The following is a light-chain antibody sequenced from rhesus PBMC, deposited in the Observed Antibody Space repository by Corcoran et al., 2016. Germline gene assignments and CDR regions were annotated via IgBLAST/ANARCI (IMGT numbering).Light chain of an antibody. Sequence: DIVMTQTPLSLPVTPGEPASISCRSSQSLLDSEDGNTYLAWYLQKPGQSPQLLLYEVSNQASGVPNRFSGRGSDTDFTLKIRRVEAEDVGVYYCMQAVEFPRTFGQGTKVEIK. CDR3: MQAVEFPRT. J-gene: IGKJ1*01. V-gene: IGKV2-104*02. CDR2: EVS. CDR1: QSLLDSEDGNTY.